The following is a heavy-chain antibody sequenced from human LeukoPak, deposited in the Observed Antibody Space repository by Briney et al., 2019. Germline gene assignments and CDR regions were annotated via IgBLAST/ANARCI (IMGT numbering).Heavy chain of an antibody. J-gene: IGHJ4*02. V-gene: IGHV3-23*01. CDR3: AKVNEQWLVPDWDY. D-gene: IGHD6-19*01. CDR2: ISGSGGST. Sequence: GGSLRLSCAASGFTFSSYAMSWVRQAPGKGLEWVSAISGSGGSTYYADSVKGRFTISRDNSKNTLYLQMNSLRAEDTAVYYCAKVNEQWLVPDWDYWGQGTLVTVSS. CDR1: GFTFSSYA.